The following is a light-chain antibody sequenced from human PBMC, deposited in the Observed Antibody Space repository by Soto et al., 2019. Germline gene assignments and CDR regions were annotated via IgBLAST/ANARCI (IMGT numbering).Light chain of an antibody. CDR2: GAS. CDR1: QSVSSSY. CDR3: QQYGSSQYT. J-gene: IGKJ2*01. V-gene: IGKV3-20*01. Sequence: EIVLTQSPGTLSLSPGERATLSCRASQSVSSSYLAWYQQKPGQAPRLLIYGASSRATGIPARFSGSGSGTDITLTISRLEPEDFTVYYCQQYGSSQYTFGQGTKLEIK.